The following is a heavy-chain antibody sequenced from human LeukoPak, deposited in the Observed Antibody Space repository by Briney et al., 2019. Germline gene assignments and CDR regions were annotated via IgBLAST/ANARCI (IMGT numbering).Heavy chain of an antibody. D-gene: IGHD3-3*01. CDR3: ARKLSRSGYFGSYGMDV. CDR2: ISSSGSTI. CDR1: GFTFSDYY. J-gene: IGHJ6*02. V-gene: IGHV3-11*01. Sequence: PGGSLRLFCAASGFTFSDYYMSWIRQAPGKGLEWVSYISSSGSTIYYADSVKGRFTISRDNAKNSLYLQMNSLRAEDTAVYYCARKLSRSGYFGSYGMDVWGQGTTVTVSS.